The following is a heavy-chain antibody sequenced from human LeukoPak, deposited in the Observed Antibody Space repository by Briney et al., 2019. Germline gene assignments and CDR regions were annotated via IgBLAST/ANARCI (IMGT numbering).Heavy chain of an antibody. CDR3: VVQSATSCY. CDR2: ITTSGTSP. CDR1: GFTFSSYE. D-gene: IGHD3-3*01. V-gene: IGHV3-48*03. J-gene: IGHJ4*02. Sequence: GGSLRLSCATSGFTFSSYEMNWVRQAPGKGLEWISYITTSGTSPYYADSVKGRFTISRDNGKTALSLQMNSLRAEDTAVYYCVVQSATSCYWGQGTLVTVSS.